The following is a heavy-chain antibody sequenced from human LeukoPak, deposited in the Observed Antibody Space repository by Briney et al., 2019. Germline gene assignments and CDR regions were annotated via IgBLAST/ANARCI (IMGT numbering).Heavy chain of an antibody. D-gene: IGHD2-2*01. CDR1: GGPISSGGYY. CDR2: IYYSGST. CDR3: ARGALVVPATSVGWFDP. J-gene: IGHJ5*02. Sequence: SETLSLTCTVSGGPISSGGYYWSWIRQHPGKGLEWIGYIYYSGSTYYNPSLKSRVTISVDTSKNQFSLKLSFVTAADTAVYYCARGALVVPATSVGWFDPWGQGTLVTVSS. V-gene: IGHV4-31*03.